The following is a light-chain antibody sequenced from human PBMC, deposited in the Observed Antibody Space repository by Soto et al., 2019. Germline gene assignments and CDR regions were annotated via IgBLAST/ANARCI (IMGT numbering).Light chain of an antibody. J-gene: IGKJ4*01. CDR3: QQYAGSPLT. CDR1: QSVTAF. CDR2: GAS. Sequence: EVVLTQSPGTLSLSLGEKATLSCRASQSVTAFLAWYQQKPGQAPRLLIYGASGRATGIPDRFSGSGSGTDFTLTISNLEPDDFAVYYCQQYAGSPLTFGGGTKVEFK. V-gene: IGKV3-20*01.